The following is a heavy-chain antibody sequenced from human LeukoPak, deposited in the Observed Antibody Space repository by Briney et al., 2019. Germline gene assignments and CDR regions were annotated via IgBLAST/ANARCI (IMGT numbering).Heavy chain of an antibody. D-gene: IGHD5-12*01. CDR2: IVPSRGIA. V-gene: IGHV1-69*02. CDR1: GGTFSSYT. J-gene: IGHJ4*02. Sequence: SSVRVSCKSCGGTFSSYTISWVRQAPRQGLEWMGRIVPSRGIANYAQKLQGRVTVTADKSTSTAYMELSRPRSEDTAVYSCAILLGGYGTFDYWGQGTLVTVSS. CDR3: AILLGGYGTFDY.